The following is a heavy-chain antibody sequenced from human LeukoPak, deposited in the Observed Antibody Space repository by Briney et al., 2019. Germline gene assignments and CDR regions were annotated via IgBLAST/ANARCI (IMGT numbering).Heavy chain of an antibody. CDR3: ARDQVPLGHSGYDYGFDY. V-gene: IGHV1-18*01. D-gene: IGHD5-12*01. Sequence: ASVKVSCKASGYTFTSYGISWVRQAPGQGLEWMGWISAYNGNTNYAQRLQGRVTMTTDTSTSTAYMELRSLRSDDTAVYYCARDQVPLGHSGYDYGFDYWGQGTLVTVSS. CDR1: GYTFTSYG. CDR2: ISAYNGNT. J-gene: IGHJ4*02.